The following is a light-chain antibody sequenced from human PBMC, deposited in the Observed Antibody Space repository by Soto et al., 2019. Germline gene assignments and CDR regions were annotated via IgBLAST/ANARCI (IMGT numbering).Light chain of an antibody. CDR3: SSYTSSSTYV. CDR2: EVS. Sequence: QSVLTQPASVSASPGQSITISCTGTSSDVGGYDCVSWYQQHPGKAPKLMIYEVSNRPSGVSNRFTGSKSGDTASLTISGLLGEDEADYYCSSYTSSSTYVFGTGTKLTVL. J-gene: IGLJ1*01. V-gene: IGLV2-14*01. CDR1: SSDVGGYDC.